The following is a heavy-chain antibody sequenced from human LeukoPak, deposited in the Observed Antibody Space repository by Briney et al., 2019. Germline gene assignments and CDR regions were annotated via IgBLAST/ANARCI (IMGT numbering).Heavy chain of an antibody. J-gene: IGHJ4*02. CDR3: AKGGSSWSEIDY. CDR1: GFTFDDYA. Sequence: GRSLRLSCAASGFTFDDYAMHWVRQAPGKGLEWVSGISWNSGSIGYADSVRGRFTISRDNAKNSLYLQMNSLRGDDTAVYYCAKGGSSWSEIDYWGQGSLVTVSS. V-gene: IGHV3-9*01. CDR2: ISWNSGSI. D-gene: IGHD6-13*01.